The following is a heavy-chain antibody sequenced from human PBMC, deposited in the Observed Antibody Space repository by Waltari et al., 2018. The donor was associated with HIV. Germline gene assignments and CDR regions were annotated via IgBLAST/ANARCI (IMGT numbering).Heavy chain of an antibody. D-gene: IGHD2-21*01. J-gene: IGHJ5*02. Sequence: QVQLQESGPGLVKPSGTLSLSCVVSGNSMKASFWTLIREPPGRGLEYIAYIRDNGQTNYSPSFKSRVVRSIDTSKNQVSLKLHSVTTADTGVYYCAKMSAVAPGTPGRVDHWGRGALVTVSS. CDR2: IRDNGQT. CDR3: AKMSAVAPGTPGRVDH. V-gene: IGHV4-59*01. CDR1: GNSMKASF.